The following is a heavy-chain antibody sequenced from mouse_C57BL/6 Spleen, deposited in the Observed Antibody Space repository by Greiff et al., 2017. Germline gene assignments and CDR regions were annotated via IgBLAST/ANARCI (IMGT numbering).Heavy chain of an antibody. D-gene: IGHD1-1*01. Sequence: QVQLQQSGAELMKPGASVKLSCKATGYTFTGYWIEWVKQRPGHGLEWIGEILPGSGSTNYNEKFKGKATFTADTSSNTVYMQRSSLTTADSAFYYCAGPYHYYGSGYSGFAYWGQGTLVTVSA. J-gene: IGHJ3*01. CDR1: GYTFTGYW. CDR2: ILPGSGST. CDR3: AGPYHYYGSGYSGFAY. V-gene: IGHV1-9*01.